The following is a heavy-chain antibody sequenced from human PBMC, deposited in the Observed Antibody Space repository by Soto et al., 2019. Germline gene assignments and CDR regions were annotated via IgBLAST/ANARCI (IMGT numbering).Heavy chain of an antibody. V-gene: IGHV3-21*01. D-gene: IGHD5-12*01. CDR2: ISSSSSYI. J-gene: IGHJ3*02. CDR1: GFTFSSYS. Sequence: GGSLRLSCAASGFTFSSYSMNWVRQAPGKGLEWVSSISSSSSYIYYADSVKGRFTISRDKAKNSLYLQMTSLRAEDTAVYYCARLGEWLRFGVGSSNGDDAFDIWGQGTMVTVSS. CDR3: ARLGEWLRFGVGSSNGDDAFDI.